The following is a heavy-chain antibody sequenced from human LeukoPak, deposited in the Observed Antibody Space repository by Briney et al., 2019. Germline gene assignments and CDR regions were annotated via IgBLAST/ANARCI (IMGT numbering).Heavy chain of an antibody. CDR2: ISSSSSAM. CDR1: GFTFSSYG. V-gene: IGHV3-48*04. D-gene: IGHD2-15*01. J-gene: IGHJ3*02. Sequence: GRSLRLSCAASGFTFSSYGMHWVRQAPGKGLEWVSFISSSSSAMYSADSVKDRFTISRDNAKNSLYLQMNSLRAEDTAVYYCARVGCYLCAFDIWGQGTMVTVSS. CDR3: ARVGCYLCAFDI.